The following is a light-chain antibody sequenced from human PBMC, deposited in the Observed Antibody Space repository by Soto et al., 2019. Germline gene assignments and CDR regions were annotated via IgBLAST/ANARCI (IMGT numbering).Light chain of an antibody. V-gene: IGKV3-20*01. CDR2: GAS. CDR1: QSVGSK. Sequence: PGERATLSCRASQSVGSKLAWYRQTPGQAPRLLIYGASTRATDTPARFSGGGAGTDFTLTISRVEPADFALYYCQQYGSSFATFGQGTQVE. J-gene: IGKJ1*01. CDR3: QQYGSSFAT.